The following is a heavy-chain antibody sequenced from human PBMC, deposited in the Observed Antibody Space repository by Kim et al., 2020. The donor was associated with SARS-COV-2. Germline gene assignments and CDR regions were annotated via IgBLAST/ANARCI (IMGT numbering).Heavy chain of an antibody. CDR3: AKLKDWNSPYYYYGMDV. V-gene: IGHV3-23*01. Sequence: GTRQIAISRDNAKNTVYLQMNSVRAEDTAVYYCAKLKDWNSPYYYYGMDVWGQGTTVTVSS. D-gene: IGHD1-7*01. J-gene: IGHJ6*02.